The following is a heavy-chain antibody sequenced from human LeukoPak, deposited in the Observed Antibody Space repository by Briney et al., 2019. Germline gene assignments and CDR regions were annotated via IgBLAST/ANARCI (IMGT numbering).Heavy chain of an antibody. D-gene: IGHD2-15*01. CDR1: GFTFRSHS. V-gene: IGHV3-48*02. CDR3: AGDLLLPTY. Sequence: GGSLRLSCAASGFTFRSHSMHWVRQAPGKGLEWVSYISSSSSNLYYADSVKGRFTISRDNAKNSLYLQMNNLRDEDTAVYYCAGDLLLPTYWGQGTMVTVSS. J-gene: IGHJ3*01. CDR2: ISSSSSNL.